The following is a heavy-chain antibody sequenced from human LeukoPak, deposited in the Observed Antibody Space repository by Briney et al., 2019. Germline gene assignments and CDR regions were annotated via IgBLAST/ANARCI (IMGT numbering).Heavy chain of an antibody. CDR3: AREIAVAINWFDP. Sequence: ASVKVSCKASGYTFTGYYMHWVRHAQGQGLEWMGWINPNSGGTNYAQNFQGRVTMTRDTSISTAYMELSRLRSDDTAVYYCAREIAVAINWFDPWGQGTLVTVSS. CDR2: INPNSGGT. CDR1: GYTFTGYY. D-gene: IGHD6-19*01. J-gene: IGHJ5*02. V-gene: IGHV1-2*02.